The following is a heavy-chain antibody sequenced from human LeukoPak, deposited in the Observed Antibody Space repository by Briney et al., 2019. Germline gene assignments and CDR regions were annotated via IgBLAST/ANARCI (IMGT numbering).Heavy chain of an antibody. CDR3: AKTGPPGLWFGESSSVEYFYFYGVDV. CDR2: LSGSGGTT. D-gene: IGHD3-10*01. Sequence: GGSLRLSCAASGFTFSSYAMTWVRQALGKGLEWVSGLSGSGGTTYYADSMKGRFTISRDNSKNTLYLQMNSLRAEDTAIYYCAKTGPPGLWFGESSSVEYFYFYGVDVWGQGTTVTVSS. J-gene: IGHJ6*02. V-gene: IGHV3-23*01. CDR1: GFTFSSYA.